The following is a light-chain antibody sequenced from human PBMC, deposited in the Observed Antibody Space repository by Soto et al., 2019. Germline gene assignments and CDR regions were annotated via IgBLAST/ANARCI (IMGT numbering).Light chain of an antibody. CDR2: DAS. V-gene: IGKV3-11*01. CDR1: QSVSSY. CDR3: QQRSNWPRT. Sequence: EIVLTQSPATLSLSPGERATLSCRASQSVSSYLAWYQQKPGQAPRLLIYDASNRATGIQATFSGSGSGTVFTLTISSLEPEDFAVYYCQQRSNWPRTFGQGTKVGIK. J-gene: IGKJ1*01.